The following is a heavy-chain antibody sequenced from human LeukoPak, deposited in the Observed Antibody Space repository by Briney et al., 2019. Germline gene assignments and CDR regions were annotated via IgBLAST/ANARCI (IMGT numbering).Heavy chain of an antibody. V-gene: IGHV3-21*01. CDR2: ISSSSSYI. CDR3: AELGITMIGGV. J-gene: IGHJ6*04. CDR1: GSIFSSYS. D-gene: IGHD3-10*02. Sequence: GGSLRLSCVVSGSIFSSYSMNWVRQAPGKGLEWVSSISSSSSYIYYADSVKGRFTISRDNAKNSLYLQMNSLRAEDTAVYYCAELGITMIGGVWGKGTTVTISS.